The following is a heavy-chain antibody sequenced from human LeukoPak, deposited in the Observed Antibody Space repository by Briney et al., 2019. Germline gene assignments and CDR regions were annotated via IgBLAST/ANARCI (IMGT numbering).Heavy chain of an antibody. Sequence: GGSLRLSCAASGFTFSSYSMNWVRQAPGKGLEWVSSISSSSSYIYYADSVKGRFTISRDNAKNSLYLQMNSLRAEDMAVYYCARGGYSGYDGRWGQGTLVTVSS. CDR1: GFTFSSYS. CDR2: ISSSSSYI. V-gene: IGHV3-21*01. D-gene: IGHD5-12*01. CDR3: ARGGYSGYDGR. J-gene: IGHJ4*02.